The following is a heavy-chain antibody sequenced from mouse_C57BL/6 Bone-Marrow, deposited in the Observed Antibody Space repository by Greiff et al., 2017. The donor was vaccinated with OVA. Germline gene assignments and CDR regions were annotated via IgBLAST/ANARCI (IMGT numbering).Heavy chain of an antibody. CDR3: ARFDYYGSSLDY. D-gene: IGHD1-1*01. V-gene: IGHV1-64*01. CDR2: IHPNSGST. CDR1: GYTFTSYW. J-gene: IGHJ2*01. Sequence: QVQLQQPGAELVKPGASVKLSCKASGYTFTSYWMHWVKQRPGQGLEWIGMIHPNSGSTNYNEKFKSKATLTVDKSSNTAYMQLSSLTSEESAVYDCARFDYYGSSLDYWGQGTTLTVSS.